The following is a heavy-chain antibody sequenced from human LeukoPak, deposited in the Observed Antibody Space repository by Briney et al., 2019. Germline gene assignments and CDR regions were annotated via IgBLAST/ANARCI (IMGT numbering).Heavy chain of an antibody. CDR1: GFSLSTSGMC. V-gene: IGHV2-70*11. D-gene: IGHD2-15*01. J-gene: IGHJ4*02. CDR2: IDWDDDK. Sequence: SGPAPVKPTQTLTLTCTFTGFSLSTSGMCVSWIRQPPGKALEWLARIDWDDDKYYSTSLKTRLTISKDTPKNQVVLTMTNMDPVDTATYYCARPGSGRRDWGQGTLVTVSS. CDR3: ARPGSGRRD.